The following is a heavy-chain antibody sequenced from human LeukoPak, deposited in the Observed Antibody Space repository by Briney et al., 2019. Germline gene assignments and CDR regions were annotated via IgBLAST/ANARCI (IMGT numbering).Heavy chain of an antibody. V-gene: IGHV4-34*01. D-gene: IGHD2-2*01. Sequence: SETLSLTCAVYGGSFSGYYWSWIRQPPGKGLEWIGEINHSGSTNYNPSLKSRVTILVDTSKNQFSLKLSSVTAADTAVYYCAREGGSTRDSWFDPWGQGTLVTVSS. CDR3: AREGGSTRDSWFDP. J-gene: IGHJ5*02. CDR2: INHSGST. CDR1: GGSFSGYY.